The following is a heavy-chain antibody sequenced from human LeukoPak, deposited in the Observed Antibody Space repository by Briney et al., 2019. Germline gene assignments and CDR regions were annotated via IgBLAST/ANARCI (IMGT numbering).Heavy chain of an antibody. CDR2: IKQDGSEK. J-gene: IGHJ1*01. D-gene: IGHD3-22*01. V-gene: IGHV3-7*01. Sequence: GGSLRLSCAASGFTFSSYWMTWVRQAPGKGLEWVANIKQDGSEKYYVDSVKGRFTISRDNAKNSLYLQMNSLRAEDTAVYYCARVYDYYDSSGYPRPFQHWGQGTLVTVSS. CDR3: ARVYDYYDSSGYPRPFQH. CDR1: GFTFSSYW.